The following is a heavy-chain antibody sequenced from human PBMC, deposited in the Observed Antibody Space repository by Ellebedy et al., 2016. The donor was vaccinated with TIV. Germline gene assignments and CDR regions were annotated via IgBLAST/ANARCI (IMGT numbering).Heavy chain of an antibody. Sequence: AASVKVSCKASGYTFTSYAMHWVRQAPGQRLEWMGWINAGNGNTKYSQKFQGRVTITRDTSASTAYMELSSLRSEDTAVYYCASGGVPSIAAALPRDYWGQGTLVTVSS. CDR3: ASGGVPSIAAALPRDY. CDR1: GYTFTSYA. CDR2: INAGNGNT. V-gene: IGHV1-3*01. D-gene: IGHD6-13*01. J-gene: IGHJ4*02.